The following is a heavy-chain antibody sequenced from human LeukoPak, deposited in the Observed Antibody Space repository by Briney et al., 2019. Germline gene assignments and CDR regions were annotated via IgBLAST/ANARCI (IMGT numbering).Heavy chain of an antibody. CDR1: GFTFSSYA. D-gene: IGHD1-26*01. CDR3: AKLWAGSHPRYFDY. Sequence: PGGSLRLSCAASGFTFSSYAMSWVRQAPGKGLQWVSAITNSGGRTFYADSGKGRFTISRDNSKNTLYLQMNSLRAEDTAVYYCAKLWAGSHPRYFDYWGQGTLVTVSS. CDR2: ITNSGGRT. V-gene: IGHV3-23*01. J-gene: IGHJ4*02.